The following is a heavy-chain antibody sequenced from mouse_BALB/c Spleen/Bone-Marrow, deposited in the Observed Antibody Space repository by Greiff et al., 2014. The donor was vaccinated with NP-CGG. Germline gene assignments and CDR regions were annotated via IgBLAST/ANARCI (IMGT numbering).Heavy chain of an antibody. Sequence: EVQLQQSGPDLVKPSQSLSLTCTVTGYSITSYYSWHWIRQFPGNKLEWMGYIHYSGTTVYNPSLKSRISITRDTSNNQFFLQLNSVTTEDTATYYCARFAGTLYTMAHWGQGTLVTVSS. D-gene: IGHD4-1*01. J-gene: IGHJ4*01. CDR1: GYSITSYYS. V-gene: IGHV3-1*02. CDR2: IHYSGTT. CDR3: ARFAGTLYTMAH.